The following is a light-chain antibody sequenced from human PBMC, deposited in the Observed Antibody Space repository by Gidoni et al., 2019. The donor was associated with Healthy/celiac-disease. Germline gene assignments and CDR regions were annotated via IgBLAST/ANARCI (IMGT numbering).Light chain of an antibody. V-gene: IGKV3-11*01. CDR2: DAS. CDR3: QQRSNWPRGIT. J-gene: IGKJ5*01. CDR1: QSVSSY. Sequence: EIVLPQSPATLSLSPGERATLSCRASQSVSSYLAWYQQKPGHAPRLLIYDASNRATGIPARFSGSGSGTDFTLTMSSLEPEDFAVYYCQQRSNWPRGITCGQGTRLEIK.